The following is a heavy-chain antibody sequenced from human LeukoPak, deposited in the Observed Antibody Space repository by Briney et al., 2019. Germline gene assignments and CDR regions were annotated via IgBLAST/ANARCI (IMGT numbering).Heavy chain of an antibody. D-gene: IGHD3-10*01. CDR3: ARDSWFGELLYY. CDR2: IYYGGST. Sequence: SETLSLTCNVSGGSVSSGSYYWSWIRQPPGKGLEWIGYIYYGGSTNYNPSLKSRVTISVDTSKNQFSLKLSSVTAADTAVYYCARDSWFGELLYYWGQGTLVTVSS. J-gene: IGHJ4*02. V-gene: IGHV4-61*01. CDR1: GGSVSSGSYY.